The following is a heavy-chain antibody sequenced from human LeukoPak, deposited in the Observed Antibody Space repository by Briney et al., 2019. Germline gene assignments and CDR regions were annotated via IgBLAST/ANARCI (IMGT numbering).Heavy chain of an antibody. CDR3: AKDRGGITYYYDTGAFDI. CDR1: GFTFSSYA. V-gene: IGHV3-23*01. J-gene: IGHJ3*02. D-gene: IGHD3-22*01. CDR2: ISADGDTT. Sequence: GGSLRLSCAASGFTFSSYALSWVRQAPGKGLEWVSAISADGDTTYYVDSVKGRFTISRDNSKNTLYLQMNSLRAEDTAVYYCAKDRGGITYYYDTGAFDIWGQGTMVTVSS.